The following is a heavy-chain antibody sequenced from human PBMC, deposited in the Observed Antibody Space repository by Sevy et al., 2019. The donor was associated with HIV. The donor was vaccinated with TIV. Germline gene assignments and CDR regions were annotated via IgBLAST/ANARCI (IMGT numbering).Heavy chain of an antibody. CDR2: IDYNGHI. D-gene: IGHD6-25*01. CDR3: EGENAWGRGYS. CDR1: GGSITSLY. J-gene: IGHJ4*02. Sequence: SETLSLTCTVSGGSITSLYWNWIRQPPGKGLEWIANIDYNGHINYNPSLKSRVTLSLDTSKNQFSVRLSSVTAADRAMYYCEGENAWGRGYSWGQGTLVNVSS. V-gene: IGHV4-59*08.